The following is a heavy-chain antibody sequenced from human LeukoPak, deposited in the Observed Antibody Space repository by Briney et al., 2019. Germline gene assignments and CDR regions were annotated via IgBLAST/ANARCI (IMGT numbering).Heavy chain of an antibody. CDR1: GFTFSSYG. J-gene: IGHJ4*02. D-gene: IGHD6-6*01. CDR3: AKRVPYSSSWVYFDA. Sequence: PGGSLRLACLASGFTFSSYGMSWVRQAPGKGLEWVSAVSDTGRDTYYADSVKGRFTISKDNSKNTLFLQMNSLRAEDTAVYYCAKRVPYSSSWVYFDAWGQGTVDTVSS. CDR2: VSDTGRDT. V-gene: IGHV3-23*01.